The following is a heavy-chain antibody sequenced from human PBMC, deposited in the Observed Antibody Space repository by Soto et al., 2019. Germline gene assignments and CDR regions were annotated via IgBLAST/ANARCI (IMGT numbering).Heavy chain of an antibody. D-gene: IGHD3-3*01. CDR3: ASYVLRAEFDP. Sequence: ASVKVSGKASGYTFTSYGISWVRQAPGQGLEWMGWISAYNGNTNYAQKLQGRVTMTTDTSTSTAYMELRSLRSDDTAVYYCASYVLRAEFDPWGQGTLVTVSS. V-gene: IGHV1-18*01. CDR1: GYTFTSYG. CDR2: ISAYNGNT. J-gene: IGHJ5*02.